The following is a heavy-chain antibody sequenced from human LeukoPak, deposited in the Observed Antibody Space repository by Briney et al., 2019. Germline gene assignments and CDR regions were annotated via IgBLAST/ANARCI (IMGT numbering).Heavy chain of an antibody. D-gene: IGHD1-26*01. CDR2: IRSKAYGGTT. J-gene: IGHJ4*02. CDR3: TRDPSGSYSLYYFDY. CDR1: GFTFGDYA. V-gene: IGHV3-49*03. Sequence: GGSLRLSCTASGFTFGDYAMTWFRQAPGEGLEWVGFIRSKAYGGTTEYAASVKGRFTISRDDSKSIAYLQMNSLKTEDTAVYYCTRDPSGSYSLYYFDYWGQGTLVAVSS.